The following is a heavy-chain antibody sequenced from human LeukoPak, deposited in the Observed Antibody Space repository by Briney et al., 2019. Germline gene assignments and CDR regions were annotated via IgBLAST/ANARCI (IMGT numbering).Heavy chain of an antibody. CDR3: ARVNAAYSSGWFATNLDY. D-gene: IGHD6-19*01. V-gene: IGHV4-34*01. CDR1: GGSFSGYYSFSGYY. CDR2: INHSGST. Sequence: SETLSLTCAVYGGSFSGYYSFSGYYRSWIRQPPGKGLEWIGEINHSGSTNYNPSLKSRVTISVDTSKNQFSLKLSSVTAADTAVYYCARVNAAYSSGWFATNLDYWGQGTLVTVSS. J-gene: IGHJ4*02.